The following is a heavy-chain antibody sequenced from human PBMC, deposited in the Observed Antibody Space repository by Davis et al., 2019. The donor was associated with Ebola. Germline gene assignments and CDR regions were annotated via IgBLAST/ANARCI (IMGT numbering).Heavy chain of an antibody. Sequence: SETLSLTCAVYGGSFIGYYWSWIRQPPGKGLEWIGEINHSGSTNYNPSLKSRVTISVDTSKNQFSLKLSSVTAADTAVYYCARSSGSYYGLKHWGQGTLVTVSS. CDR3: ARSSGSYYGLKH. J-gene: IGHJ4*02. V-gene: IGHV4-34*01. CDR2: INHSGST. CDR1: GGSFIGYY. D-gene: IGHD1-26*01.